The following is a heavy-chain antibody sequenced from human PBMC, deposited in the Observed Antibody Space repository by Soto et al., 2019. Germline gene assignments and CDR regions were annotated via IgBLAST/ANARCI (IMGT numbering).Heavy chain of an antibody. CDR3: ARHDCGGGISYSFDY. D-gene: IGHD2-15*01. V-gene: IGHV4-39*01. Sequence: PSETLSLTCTVSGGSISTTRYYWGWIRQPPGKGLEWIGSIYYTGSTYYNPSLKSRVTISVDTSQNQFSLKLISVTAADTAVYYCARHDCGGGISYSFDYWGQGALVTVSS. CDR1: GGSISTTRYY. CDR2: IYYTGST. J-gene: IGHJ4*02.